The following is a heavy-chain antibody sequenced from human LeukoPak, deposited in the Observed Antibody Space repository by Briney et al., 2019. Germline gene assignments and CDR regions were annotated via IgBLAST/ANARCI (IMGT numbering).Heavy chain of an antibody. CDR1: GGSISSYY. V-gene: IGHV4-59*08. CDR2: IYYSGST. J-gene: IGHJ4*02. Sequence: PSETLSLTCTVSGGSISSYYWSWIRQPAGKGLEWIGYIYYSGSTNYNPSLKSRVTISVDTSKNQVSLKLSSVTAADTAVYYCARHSGIAVAGADFDYWGQGTLVTVSS. CDR3: ARHSGIAVAGADFDY. D-gene: IGHD6-19*01.